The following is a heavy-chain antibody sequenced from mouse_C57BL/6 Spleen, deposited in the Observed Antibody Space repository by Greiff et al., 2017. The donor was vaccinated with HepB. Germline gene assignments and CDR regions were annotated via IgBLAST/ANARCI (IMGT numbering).Heavy chain of an antibody. J-gene: IGHJ4*01. CDR2: ISSGSSTI. V-gene: IGHV5-17*01. CDR3: AIGSSYYAMDY. CDR1: GFTFSDYG. D-gene: IGHD1-1*01. Sequence: EVKLMESGGGLVKPGGSLKLSCAASGFTFSDYGMHWVRQAPEKGLEWVAYISSGSSTIYYADTGKGRFTSSRDNAKNTLFLQMTSLRSEDTAMYYCAIGSSYYAMDYWGQGTSVTVSS.